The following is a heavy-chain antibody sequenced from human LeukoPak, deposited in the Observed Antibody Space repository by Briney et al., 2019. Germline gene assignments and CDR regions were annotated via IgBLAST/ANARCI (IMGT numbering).Heavy chain of an antibody. CDR1: GGSFSGYY. J-gene: IGHJ4*02. CDR3: ARAGYCSGGSCTLDY. Sequence: KTSETLSLTCAVYGGSFSGYYWSWIRQPPGKGLEWIGEINHSGNTNYNPSLKSRVTISVDTSKNQFSLRLSPVTAADTAVYYCARAGYCSGGSCTLDYWGQGTLVTVSS. CDR2: INHSGNT. D-gene: IGHD2-15*01. V-gene: IGHV4-34*01.